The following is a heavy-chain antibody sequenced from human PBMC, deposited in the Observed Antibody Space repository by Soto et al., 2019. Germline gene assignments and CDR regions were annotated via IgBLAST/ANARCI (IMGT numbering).Heavy chain of an antibody. Sequence: PSETLSLTCTVSGGSISSYYWSWIRQPPGKGLEWIGYIYYSGSTNYNPSLKSRVTISVDTSKNQFSLKLSSVTAADTAVYYCARRMEGYCSSTSCYFPYYYYYMDVWGKGTTVTVSS. CDR1: GGSISSYY. D-gene: IGHD2-2*01. CDR3: ARRMEGYCSSTSCYFPYYYYYMDV. V-gene: IGHV4-59*08. CDR2: IYYSGST. J-gene: IGHJ6*03.